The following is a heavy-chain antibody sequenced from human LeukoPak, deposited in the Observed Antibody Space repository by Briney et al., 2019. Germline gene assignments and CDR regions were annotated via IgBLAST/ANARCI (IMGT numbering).Heavy chain of an antibody. CDR3: TTLLYYYDSSGYYVFDY. CDR1: GFTFSNAW. D-gene: IGHD3-22*01. V-gene: IGHV3-15*01. J-gene: IGHJ4*02. Sequence: PGGSLRLSCAASGFTFSNAWMSWVRQAPGKGLEWVGRIKSKTNGGTTDYAAPVKGSFTISRDDSKNTLHLQMNSPKTEDTAVYYCTTLLYYYDSSGYYVFDYWGQGTVVSVSS. CDR2: IKSKTNGGTT.